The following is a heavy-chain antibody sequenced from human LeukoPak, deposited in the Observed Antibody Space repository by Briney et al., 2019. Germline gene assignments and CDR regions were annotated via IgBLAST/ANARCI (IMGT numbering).Heavy chain of an antibody. CDR1: GFTFSDYY. CDR3: ARFGADYYYYYMDV. J-gene: IGHJ6*03. CDR2: ISSSGSTI. V-gene: IGHV3-11*04. D-gene: IGHD3-16*01. Sequence: GGSLRLSCAASGFTFSDYYMSWIRQAPGKGLEWVSYISSSGSTIYYADSVKGRFTISRDNAKNSLYLQMNSLRAEDTAVYYCARFGADYYYYYMDVWGKGTTVTVSS.